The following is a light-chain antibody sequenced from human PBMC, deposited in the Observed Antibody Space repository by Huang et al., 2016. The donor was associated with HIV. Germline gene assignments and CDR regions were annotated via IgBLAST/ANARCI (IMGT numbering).Light chain of an antibody. CDR1: QSIPGRY. CDR2: GAS. J-gene: IGKJ1*01. Sequence: DIDLTQSPGILSLSPGDSAILSCRASQSIPGRYLAWYQHKPGQAPGLLIYGASSRSTVIPDRLSGSGSRADFTLTVSRLEAEDFAVYFCQQYSRSPTFGQGTKV. CDR3: QQYSRSPT. V-gene: IGKV3-20*01.